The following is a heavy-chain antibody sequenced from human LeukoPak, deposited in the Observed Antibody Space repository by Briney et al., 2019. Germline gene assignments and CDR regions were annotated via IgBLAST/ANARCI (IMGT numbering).Heavy chain of an antibody. Sequence: GGSLRLSCAASGFTFSSYSMNWVRQAPGKGLEWVSSISSSSSYIYYADSVKGRFIISRDNAKNSLYLQMNSLRAEDTAVYYCARGQWLRVYYYYMDVWGKGTTVTVSS. J-gene: IGHJ6*03. V-gene: IGHV3-21*01. CDR2: ISSSSSYI. CDR1: GFTFSSYS. CDR3: ARGQWLRVYYYYMDV. D-gene: IGHD5-12*01.